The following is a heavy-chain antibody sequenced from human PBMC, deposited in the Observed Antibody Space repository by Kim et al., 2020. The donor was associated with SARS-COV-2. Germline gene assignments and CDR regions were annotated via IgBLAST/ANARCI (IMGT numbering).Heavy chain of an antibody. Sequence: ASVKVSCKASGYTFINYVMHWVRQAPGQRLEWMGLISIGHDDTKYSQKFRGRVTITRETTASTAYMELSSLRSEDTAVYYCARGSGWAFDYWGQGTLVTV. J-gene: IGHJ4*02. CDR3: ARGSGWAFDY. CDR1: GYTFINYV. V-gene: IGHV1-3*04. CDR2: ISIGHDDT. D-gene: IGHD6-19*01.